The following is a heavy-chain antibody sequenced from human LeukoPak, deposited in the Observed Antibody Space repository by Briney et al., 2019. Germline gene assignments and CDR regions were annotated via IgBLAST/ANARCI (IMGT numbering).Heavy chain of an antibody. CDR1: GFTFSSYA. CDR3: ANQIAAAGTVN. D-gene: IGHD6-13*01. CDR2: TSGSGGST. Sequence: GGSLRLSCAASGFTFSSYAMSWVRQAPGKGLEWVSATSGSGGSTYYADSVKGRFTISRDNSKNTLYLQMNSLRAEDTAVYYCANQIAAAGTVNWGQGTLVTVSS. V-gene: IGHV3-23*01. J-gene: IGHJ4*02.